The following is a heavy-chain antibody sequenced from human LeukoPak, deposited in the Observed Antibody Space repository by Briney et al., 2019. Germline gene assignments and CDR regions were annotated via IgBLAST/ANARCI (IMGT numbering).Heavy chain of an antibody. V-gene: IGHV4-30-2*01. Sequence: SETLSLTCTVSGGSISSGGYYWSWIRQPPGKGLEWIGYIYHSGSTYYNPSLKSRVTVSVDTSRNQLSLKLSSVTAADTAVYYCARRRGDYGSGELDIWGQGTMVTVSS. CDR1: GGSISSGGYY. D-gene: IGHD3-10*01. CDR2: IYHSGST. J-gene: IGHJ3*02. CDR3: ARRRGDYGSGELDI.